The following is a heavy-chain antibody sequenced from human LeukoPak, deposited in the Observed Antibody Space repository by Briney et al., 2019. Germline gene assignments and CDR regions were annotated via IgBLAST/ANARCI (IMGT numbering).Heavy chain of an antibody. CDR3: ARGPSNYYYYYMDV. J-gene: IGHJ6*03. CDR1: GGTFSSYA. V-gene: IGHV1-69*05. CDR2: IIPIFGTA. Sequence: GSSVKVSCKASGGTFSSYATSWVRQAPGRGLEWMGRIIPIFGTANYAQKFQGRVTITTDESTSTAYMELSSLRSEDTAVYYCARGPSNYYYYYMDVWGKGTTVTVSS. D-gene: IGHD2-2*01.